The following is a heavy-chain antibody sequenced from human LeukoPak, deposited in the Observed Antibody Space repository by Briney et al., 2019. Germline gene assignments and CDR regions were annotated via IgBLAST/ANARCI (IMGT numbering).Heavy chain of an antibody. V-gene: IGHV1-18*01. J-gene: IGHJ6*02. CDR3: ARDLRFLEWALDYGMDV. CDR2: ISAYNGNT. CDR1: GYTFTSYG. D-gene: IGHD3-3*01. Sequence: ASVKVSCKASGYTFTSYGISWVRQAPGQGLEWMGWISAYNGNTNYAQKLQGRVTMTTDTSTSTAYMELRSLRSDDTAAYYCARDLRFLEWALDYGMDVWGQGTTVTVSS.